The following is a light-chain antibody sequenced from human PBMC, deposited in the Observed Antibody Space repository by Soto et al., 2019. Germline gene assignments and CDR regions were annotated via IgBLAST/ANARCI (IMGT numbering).Light chain of an antibody. CDR2: DAS. J-gene: IGKJ2*01. Sequence: DIQMTQSPSSLSASVGDRVTITCQASQDISNYLNWYQQKPGKAPKLLIYDASNLETGVPSRFSGSGSGTDFTFTISSLQPEDIETYYCQQYDNLPWTFGQGTKLEIK. V-gene: IGKV1-33*01. CDR3: QQYDNLPWT. CDR1: QDISNY.